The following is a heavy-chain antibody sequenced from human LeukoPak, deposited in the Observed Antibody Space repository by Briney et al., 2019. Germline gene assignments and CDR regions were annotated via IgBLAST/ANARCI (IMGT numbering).Heavy chain of an antibody. CDR3: ARGGVGPTTSPIHNWFDP. J-gene: IGHJ5*02. D-gene: IGHD1-26*01. V-gene: IGHV1-18*01. CDR2: ISGSNGNT. CDR1: GYTFTNYG. Sequence: ATVKVSCKASGYTFTNYGITWVRQAPGQGLEWMGWISGSNGNTNYAQKLQGRVSMTADTSTSTAYMELRSLRSDDTAVYYCARGGVGPTTSPIHNWFDPWGQGTLVTVSS.